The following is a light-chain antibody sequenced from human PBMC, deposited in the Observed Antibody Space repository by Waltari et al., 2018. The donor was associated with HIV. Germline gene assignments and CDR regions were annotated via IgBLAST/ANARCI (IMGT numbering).Light chain of an antibody. CDR2: RNT. Sequence: QSLLTQSPSASGTPGQRVTISCFGTSSNIGSRSVHWYQHFPGTPPRLVIFRNTERPSGVPDRFSGSKSGTSASLAISGLHSQDEADYYCSVWDVTLNGLVFGGGTRLTVL. V-gene: IGLV1-44*01. J-gene: IGLJ2*01. CDR1: SSNIGSRS. CDR3: SVWDVTLNGLV.